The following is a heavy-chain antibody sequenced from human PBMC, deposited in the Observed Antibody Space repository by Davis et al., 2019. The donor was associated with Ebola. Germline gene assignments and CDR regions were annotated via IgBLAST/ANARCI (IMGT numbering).Heavy chain of an antibody. CDR3: ARDGRAPRMLYGMDV. V-gene: IGHV1-18*04. J-gene: IGHJ6*02. D-gene: IGHD1-1*01. Sequence: ASVKVSCKASGYTFRMYGITWVRQAPGQGLEWMGWTTVYNGDTKYAQNLQGRVTMTTDTSTGTAYMELRSLRSDDTAVYYCARDGRAPRMLYGMDVWGQGTTVTVSS. CDR2: TTVYNGDT. CDR1: GYTFRMYG.